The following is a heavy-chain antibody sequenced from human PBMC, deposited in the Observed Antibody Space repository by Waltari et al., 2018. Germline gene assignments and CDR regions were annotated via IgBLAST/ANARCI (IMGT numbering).Heavy chain of an antibody. CDR2: MNPNSGNT. Sequence: QVQLVQSGAEVKKPGASVKVSCKASGYTFTSYDINWVRQATGQGLEWMGWMNPNSGNTGYAQKFQGRVTMTRNTSISTAYMELSSLRSGDTAVYYCARAPRGAYTEWFDPWGQGTLVTVSS. J-gene: IGHJ5*02. D-gene: IGHD3-10*01. CDR3: ARAPRGAYTEWFDP. CDR1: GYTFTSYD. V-gene: IGHV1-8*01.